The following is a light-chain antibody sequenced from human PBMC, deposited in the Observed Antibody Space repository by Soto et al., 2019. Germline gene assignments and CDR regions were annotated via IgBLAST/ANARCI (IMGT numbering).Light chain of an antibody. CDR1: SSDVGAFNY. V-gene: IGLV2-14*03. CDR2: DVS. J-gene: IGLJ1*01. CDR3: NSYTSNNTYV. Sequence: QSVLTQPASVSGSPGQAITISCSGTSSDVGAFNYVSWYQQHPGKAPKLMIYDVSNRPSGVSNRFSGSKSGNTASLTISGLQAEDEAAYYCNSYTSNNTYVFGTGTKVTGL.